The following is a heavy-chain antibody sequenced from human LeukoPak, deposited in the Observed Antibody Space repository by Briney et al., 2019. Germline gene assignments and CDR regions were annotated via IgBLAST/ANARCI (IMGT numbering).Heavy chain of an antibody. D-gene: IGHD3-10*01. J-gene: IGHJ5*02. Sequence: GGSLRLSCAASGFTFSSYAMSWVRQAPGKGLEWVSAICGSGGSTYYADSVKGRVTISRDNSKNTLYLQMNSLRAEDTAVYYCAKQRDYYGSGSHLNWFDPRGQGTLVTVSS. CDR3: AKQRDYYGSGSHLNWFDP. CDR1: GFTFSSYA. V-gene: IGHV3-23*01. CDR2: ICGSGGST.